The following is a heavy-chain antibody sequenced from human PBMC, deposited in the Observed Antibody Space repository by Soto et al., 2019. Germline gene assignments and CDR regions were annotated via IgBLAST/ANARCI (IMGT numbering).Heavy chain of an antibody. Sequence: PGGSLRLSCAASGFTFRSYGMHWARQAPGRGLEWVASITNRGTHTYSADSVKGRFTISRDNDKNSLYLQMNNLRAEDTATYYCTRAHEVAWFDSWGLGTLVTVSS. J-gene: IGHJ5*01. CDR2: ITNRGTHT. CDR1: GFTFRSYG. V-gene: IGHV3-21*06. CDR3: TRAHEVAWFDS. D-gene: IGHD2-15*01.